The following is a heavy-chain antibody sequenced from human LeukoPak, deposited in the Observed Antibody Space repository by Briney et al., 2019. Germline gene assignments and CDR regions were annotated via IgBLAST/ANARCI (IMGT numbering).Heavy chain of an antibody. J-gene: IGHJ4*02. D-gene: IGHD6-19*01. V-gene: IGHV3-23*01. Sequence: GGSLRLSCAASGFTFSSYAMSWVRQAPGKGLEWVSSISGSGGSTYYADSVKGRFTISRDNSKNTLYLQMNSLRAEDTAVYYCAKFRSMIVSSGWSVFDYWGQGTLVTVSS. CDR2: ISGSGGST. CDR1: GFTFSSYA. CDR3: AKFRSMIVSSGWSVFDY.